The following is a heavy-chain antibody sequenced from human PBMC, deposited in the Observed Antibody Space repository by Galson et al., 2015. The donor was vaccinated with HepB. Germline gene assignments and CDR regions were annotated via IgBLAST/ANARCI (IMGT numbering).Heavy chain of an antibody. CDR2: IYYSGST. J-gene: IGHJ4*02. CDR1: GGSVTSGDYY. D-gene: IGHD3-10*01. V-gene: IGHV4-61*08. CDR3: ARDKDRGGFDY. Sequence: SETLSLTCTVSGGSVTSGDYYWTWVRQPPGKGQEWIGHIYYSGSTNYNPSLKSRVTISADRSKNQFSLKLSSVTAADTAVYYCARDKDRGGFDYWGQGTLLTVSS.